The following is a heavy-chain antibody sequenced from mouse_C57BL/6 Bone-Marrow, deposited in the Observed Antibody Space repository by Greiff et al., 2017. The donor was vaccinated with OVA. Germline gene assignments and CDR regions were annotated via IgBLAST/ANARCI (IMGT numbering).Heavy chain of an antibody. CDR2: IYTSDSET. J-gene: IGHJ4*01. D-gene: IGHD1-1*01. CDR3: ARRVLRYPYAMDY. Sequence: QVQLQQPGAELVRPGSSVKLSCKASGYTFTSYWMDWVKQRPGQGLEWIGNIYTSDSETHYNQQFKDKATLTVDKSSSTAYMQLSSLTSEDSAVYYCARRVLRYPYAMDYWGQGTSVTVSS. CDR1: GYTFTSYW. V-gene: IGHV1-61*01.